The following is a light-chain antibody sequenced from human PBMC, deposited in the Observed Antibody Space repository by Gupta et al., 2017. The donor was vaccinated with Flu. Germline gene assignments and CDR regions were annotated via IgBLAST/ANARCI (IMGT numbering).Light chain of an antibody. CDR2: KAS. Sequence: VGDRVTITCRASQSIGTWLAWYQQRPGKAPNLLIYKASNLHSGVPSRFSGSGSGTEFTLTISSLQPDDFASYCCQQYNNLISFGGGTKVEIK. CDR3: QQYNNLIS. V-gene: IGKV1-5*03. CDR1: QSIGTW. J-gene: IGKJ4*01.